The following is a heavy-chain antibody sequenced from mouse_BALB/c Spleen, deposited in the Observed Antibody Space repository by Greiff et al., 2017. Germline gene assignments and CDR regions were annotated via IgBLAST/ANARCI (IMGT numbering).Heavy chain of an antibody. CDR1: GYNFTSYW. CDR3: ARGGSSRAMDY. Sequence: QVQLQQPGAELVKPGPSVKLSCKASGYNFTSYWINWVKLRPGQGLEWIGDIYPGSGSTNYNDKFKSKATLTVDTSSSTAYMQLSSLASEDSALYYCARGGSSRAMDYWGQGTSVTVSA. CDR2: IYPGSGST. D-gene: IGHD3-1*01. V-gene: IGHV1-55*01. J-gene: IGHJ4*01.